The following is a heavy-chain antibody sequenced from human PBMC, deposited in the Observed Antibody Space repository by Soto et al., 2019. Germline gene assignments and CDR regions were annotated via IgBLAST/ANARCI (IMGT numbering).Heavy chain of an antibody. CDR1: GFTFSSYG. J-gene: IGHJ4*02. CDR2: IWYDGSNK. D-gene: IGHD5-18*01. V-gene: IGHV3-33*01. Sequence: QVQLVESGGGVVQPGRSLRLSCAASGFTFSSYGMHWVRQAPGKGLEWVAVIWYDGSNKYYADSVKGRFTISRDNSKNTLYLQMNSLRAEDTAVYYCARDDFGIQLWNGFDYWGQGTLVTVSS. CDR3: ARDDFGIQLWNGFDY.